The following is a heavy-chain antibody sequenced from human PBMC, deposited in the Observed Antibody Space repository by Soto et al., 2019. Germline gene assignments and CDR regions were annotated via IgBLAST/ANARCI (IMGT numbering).Heavy chain of an antibody. Sequence: PSETLSLTCTVSGGSISSGDYYWSWIRQPPGKGLEWIGYIYYSGSTNYNPSLKSRVTISVDTSKNQFSLKLSSVTASYTAVYYCARVRGRLLRFDPWGQGTLVTVSS. CDR1: GGSISSGDYY. CDR3: ARVRGRLLRFDP. CDR2: IYYSGST. V-gene: IGHV4-30-4*01. D-gene: IGHD2-15*01. J-gene: IGHJ5*02.